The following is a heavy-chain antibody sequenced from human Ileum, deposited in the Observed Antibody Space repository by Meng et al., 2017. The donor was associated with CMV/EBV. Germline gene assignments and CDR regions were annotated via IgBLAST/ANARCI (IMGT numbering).Heavy chain of an antibody. D-gene: IGHD1-1*01. CDR3: APGVRSWIGTYSS. Sequence: VQQDVGGPGPWNPAETLSLTCAVYGWYFSGYFWSWVRQPPGKGLEWMGEINHGGSANYNMSLKSRVTISIDTSTNQFSLNRRSVTAADTAVYYCAPGVRSWIGTYSSWGQGTLVTVSS. CDR2: INHGGSA. J-gene: IGHJ4*02. V-gene: IGHV4-34*01. CDR1: GWYFSGYF.